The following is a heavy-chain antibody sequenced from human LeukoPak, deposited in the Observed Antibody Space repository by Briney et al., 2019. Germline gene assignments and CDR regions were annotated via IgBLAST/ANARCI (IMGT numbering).Heavy chain of an antibody. J-gene: IGHJ4*02. V-gene: IGHV3-7*01. CDR3: AKGGHVDY. CDR2: INEDGREV. Sequence: PGGSLRLSCAASGFTLSTYWMTWFRQAPGKGLEWVANINEDGREVYYVDSVKGRFTISRDNAKNSLYLQMSSLRVEDTAVYYCAKGGHVDYCGQGTLVTVSS. CDR1: GFTLSTYW.